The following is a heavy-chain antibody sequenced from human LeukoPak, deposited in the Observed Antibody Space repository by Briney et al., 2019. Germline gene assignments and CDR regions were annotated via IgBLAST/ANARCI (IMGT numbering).Heavy chain of an antibody. V-gene: IGHV4-59*01. D-gene: IGHD4-23*01. J-gene: IGHJ4*02. Sequence: SETLSLTCTVSGGSISGYYWSWIRQPPGKGLEWIGYIYYSGSTNYNPSLKSRVTTSVDTSKNQFSLKLSSVTAADTAVYYCARDTGTVVDYWGQGTLVTVSS. CDR3: ARDTGTVVDY. CDR1: GGSISGYY. CDR2: IYYSGST.